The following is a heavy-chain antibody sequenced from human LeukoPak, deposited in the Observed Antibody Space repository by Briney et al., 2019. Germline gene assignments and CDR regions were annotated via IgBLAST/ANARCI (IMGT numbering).Heavy chain of an antibody. CDR2: IYYSGST. CDR3: ARTGADSSGSISFLDY. V-gene: IGHV4-39*07. CDR1: GGSISTSSYY. J-gene: IGHJ4*02. D-gene: IGHD3-22*01. Sequence: SETLSLTCTVSGGSISTSSYYWGWIRQPPGKGLEWIGSIYYSGSTYYNPSLKSRVTISVDTPKNQFSLKLSSVTAADTAVYYCARTGADSSGSISFLDYWGQGTLVTVSS.